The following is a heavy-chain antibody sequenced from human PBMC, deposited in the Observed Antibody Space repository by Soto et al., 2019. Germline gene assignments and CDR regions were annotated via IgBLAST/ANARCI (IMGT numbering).Heavy chain of an antibody. CDR3: ARPTDKYDSSGPPAY. D-gene: IGHD3-22*01. Sequence: ASVKVSCKASGYTFTSYGISWVRQAPGQGLEWMGWISAYNGNTNYAQKLQGRVTMTTDTSTSTAYMELRSPRSDDTAVYYCARPTDKYDSSGPPAYWGKGTLVTVSS. V-gene: IGHV1-18*01. J-gene: IGHJ4*02. CDR1: GYTFTSYG. CDR2: ISAYNGNT.